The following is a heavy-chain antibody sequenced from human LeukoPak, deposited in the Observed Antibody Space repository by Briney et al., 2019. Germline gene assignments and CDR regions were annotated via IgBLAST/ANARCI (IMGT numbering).Heavy chain of an antibody. CDR3: ARVGGYCSSTSCRNWFDP. V-gene: IGHV1-69*13. D-gene: IGHD2-2*01. J-gene: IGHJ5*02. CDR2: IIPIFGTA. CDR1: GGTFSSYA. Sequence: SVKVSCKASGGTFSSYAISWVRQAPGQGLEWMGGIIPIFGTANYAQKFQGRVTITADEYTSTAYMELSSQRSEDTAVYYCARVGGYCSSTSCRNWFDPWGQGTLVTVSS.